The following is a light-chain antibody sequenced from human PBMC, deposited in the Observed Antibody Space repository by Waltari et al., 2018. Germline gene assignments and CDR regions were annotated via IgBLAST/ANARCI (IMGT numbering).Light chain of an antibody. V-gene: IGLV1-44*01. Sequence: QSVLTQPPSASGTPGQRITISCSGGDSNIGSNTVNWYQQVPGTAPKLLLHINNKRPAGVPDRFSGSKSGTSASLAINGLQSEDEADYYCAAWDNSLNGPVFGGGTKLTVL. J-gene: IGLJ2*01. CDR1: DSNIGSNT. CDR3: AAWDNSLNGPV. CDR2: INN.